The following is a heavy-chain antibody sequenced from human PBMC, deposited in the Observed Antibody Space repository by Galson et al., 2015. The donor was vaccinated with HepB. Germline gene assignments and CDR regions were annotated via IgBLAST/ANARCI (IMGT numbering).Heavy chain of an antibody. V-gene: IGHV1-69*06. J-gene: IGHJ6*02. D-gene: IGHD3-9*01. CDR1: GGTFSSYA. CDR3: ARGARLVGRYFDWPEYYYYGMDV. CDR2: IIPIFGTA. Sequence: SVKVSCKASGGTFSSYAISWVRQAPGQGLEWMGGIIPIFGTANYAQKFQGRVTITADKSTSTAYMELSSLRSEDTAVYYCARGARLVGRYFDWPEYYYYGMDVWGQGTTVTVSS.